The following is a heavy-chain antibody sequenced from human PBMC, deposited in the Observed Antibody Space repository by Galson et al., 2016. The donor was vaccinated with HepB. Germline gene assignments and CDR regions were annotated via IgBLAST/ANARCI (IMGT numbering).Heavy chain of an antibody. CDR3: AREGERTYNWNDVVYYYYGMDV. CDR2: ISNDGSNK. CDR1: GFTFSSYV. D-gene: IGHD1-1*01. J-gene: IGHJ6*02. V-gene: IGHV3-30-3*01. Sequence: SLRLSCAASGFTFSSYVMHWVRQAPGKGLEWVAVISNDGSNKYYADSVKGRFTISRDNSKNTLYLQMNSLRAEDTAVYYCAREGERTYNWNDVVYYYYGMDVWGQGTTVTVSS.